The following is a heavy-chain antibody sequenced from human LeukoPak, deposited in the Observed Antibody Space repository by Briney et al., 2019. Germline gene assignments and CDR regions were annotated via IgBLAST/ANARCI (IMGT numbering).Heavy chain of an antibody. CDR3: AGSFNGDLDY. CDR1: GFTFTSFA. D-gene: IGHD4-17*01. V-gene: IGHV3-30*04. J-gene: IGHJ4*02. Sequence: GGSLRLSCAASGFTFTSFAIHWVRQAPGKGLEWVAVMSNDGLNQYYADSVKGRFTLSRDNSKKTLYLQMSSLRNEDAALYYCAGSFNGDLDYWGQGTLVTVSS. CDR2: MSNDGLNQ.